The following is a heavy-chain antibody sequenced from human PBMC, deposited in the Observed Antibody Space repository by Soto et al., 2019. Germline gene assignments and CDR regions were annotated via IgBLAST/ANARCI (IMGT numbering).Heavy chain of an antibody. V-gene: IGHV1-18*04. CDR2: IRVYNGNT. Sequence: QVQLVQSGAEVKTSGASVKVSCKASGFVFSSYGFNWVRQAPGQGLEWMGWIRVYNGNTFYAQKFQGRVTMTTYKSTRTDYMALRSLISDDTAIYYCAIDSLPYSSGSYCFDSWGQGTLVTVSS. D-gene: IGHD6-19*01. CDR3: AIDSLPYSSGSYCFDS. CDR1: GFVFSSYG. J-gene: IGHJ5*01.